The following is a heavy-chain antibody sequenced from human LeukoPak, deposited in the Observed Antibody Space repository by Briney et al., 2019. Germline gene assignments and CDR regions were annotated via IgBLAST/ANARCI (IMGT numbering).Heavy chain of an antibody. Sequence: GGSLRLSCAASGFNFSSYEMNWVRQAPGKGLEWVSYISSGGTTKYYADSVKGRFTISRDDAKNSLYLQMYSLRDEDTAVYYCARGVTSSGSYDLFDPWGQGALVTVSS. CDR2: ISSGGTTK. J-gene: IGHJ5*02. V-gene: IGHV3-48*03. CDR1: GFNFSSYE. CDR3: ARGVTSSGSYDLFDP. D-gene: IGHD1-26*01.